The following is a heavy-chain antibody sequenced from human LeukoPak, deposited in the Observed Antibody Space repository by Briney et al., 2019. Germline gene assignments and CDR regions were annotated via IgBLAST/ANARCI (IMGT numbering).Heavy chain of an antibody. Sequence: GGSLRLSCAASGFTFSSYSMNWVRPAPGKGLEWVSSISSSSSYIYYADSVKGRFTVSRDNAKNSLYLQMNSLRAEDTAVYYCARRESGLGGYFGYWGQGTLVTVSS. CDR2: ISSSSSYI. J-gene: IGHJ4*02. CDR3: ARRESGLGGYFGY. D-gene: IGHD3-22*01. CDR1: GFTFSSYS. V-gene: IGHV3-21*01.